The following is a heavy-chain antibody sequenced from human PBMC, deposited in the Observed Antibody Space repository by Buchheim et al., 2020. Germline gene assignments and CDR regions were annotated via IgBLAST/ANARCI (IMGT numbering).Heavy chain of an antibody. CDR2: IYYSGST. CDR1: GGSISSGGYY. J-gene: IGHJ6*02. CDR3: ARGRDPEYSSSSYYYYYGMDV. D-gene: IGHD6-6*01. Sequence: QVQLQESGPGLVKPSGTLSLTCTVSGGSISSGGYYWSWIRQHPGKGLEWIGYIYYSGSTYYNPSLKSRVTISVETSKNQFSLKLSSVTAADTAAYYCARGRDPEYSSSSYYYYYGMDVWGQGTT. V-gene: IGHV4-31*03.